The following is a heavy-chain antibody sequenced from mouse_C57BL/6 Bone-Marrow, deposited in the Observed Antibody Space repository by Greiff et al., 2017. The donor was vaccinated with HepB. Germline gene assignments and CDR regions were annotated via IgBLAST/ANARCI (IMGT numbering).Heavy chain of an antibody. J-gene: IGHJ3*01. V-gene: IGHV5-9-1*02. CDR3: TRGQLRPSWFAY. CDR1: GFTFSSYA. D-gene: IGHD3-2*02. CDR2: ISSGGDYI. Sequence: EVKLMESGEGLVKPGGSLKLSCAASGFTFSSYAMSWVRQTPEKRLEWVAYISSGGDYIYYADTVKGRFTISRDNARNTLYLKMSSLKSEDTAMYYCTRGQLRPSWFAYWGQGTLVTVSA.